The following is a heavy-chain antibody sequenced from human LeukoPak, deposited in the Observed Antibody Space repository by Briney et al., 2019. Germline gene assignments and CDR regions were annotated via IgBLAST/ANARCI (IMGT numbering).Heavy chain of an antibody. Sequence: QPGGSLRLSCAASGFTFSSYEMNWVRQAPGKGLKWVSYISSSGSVIYYADSVKGRFTTSRDNAKNSLNLQMNSLRAEDTAVYYCARDLGSGWNYFDFWGQGTLVTVSS. D-gene: IGHD6-19*01. V-gene: IGHV3-48*03. CDR1: GFTFSSYE. CDR2: ISSSGSVI. J-gene: IGHJ4*02. CDR3: ARDLGSGWNYFDF.